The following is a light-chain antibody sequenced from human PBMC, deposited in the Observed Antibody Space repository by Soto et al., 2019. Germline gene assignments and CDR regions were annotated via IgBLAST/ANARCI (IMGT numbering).Light chain of an antibody. CDR3: SSHAGSNNYV. Sequence: VLTQPASVSGSPGQSITIFCTGTSSDVGDYNYVSWYRQHPGKAPKLMIYEVSKRPSGVPDRFSGSKSGNTASLTVSGLQAEDEADYYCSSHAGSNNYVFGTGTKVTV. CDR2: EVS. V-gene: IGLV2-8*01. CDR1: SSDVGDYNY. J-gene: IGLJ1*01.